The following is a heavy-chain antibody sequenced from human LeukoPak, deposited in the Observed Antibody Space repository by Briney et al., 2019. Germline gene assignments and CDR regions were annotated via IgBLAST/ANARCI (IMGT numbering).Heavy chain of an antibody. CDR3: ARGYMVRGIDY. D-gene: IGHD3-10*01. J-gene: IGHJ4*02. V-gene: IGHV3-48*03. CDR2: ISSSGSTI. Sequence: GGSLRLSCAASGFTFSSYEMNWVRQAPGKGLEWVSYISSSGSTIYYADSVRGRFTISRDNAKNSLYLQMNSLRAEDTAVYYCARGYMVRGIDYWGQGTLVTVSS. CDR1: GFTFSSYE.